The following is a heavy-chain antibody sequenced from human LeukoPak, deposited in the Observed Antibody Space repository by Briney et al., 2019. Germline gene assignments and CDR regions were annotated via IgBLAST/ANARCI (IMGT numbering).Heavy chain of an antibody. CDR1: GFTVSSNY. D-gene: IGHD3-22*01. V-gene: IGHV3-66*01. J-gene: IGHJ4*02. Sequence: GGSLRLSCAASGFTVSSNYMRWVRQAPGEGLEWVSVIYSGGSTYYADSVKGRFTISRDNSKNTLYLQMNSLRAEDTAVYYCARVRYYYDSSGPPRSIDYWGQGTLVTVSS. CDR3: ARVRYYYDSSGPPRSIDY. CDR2: IYSGGST.